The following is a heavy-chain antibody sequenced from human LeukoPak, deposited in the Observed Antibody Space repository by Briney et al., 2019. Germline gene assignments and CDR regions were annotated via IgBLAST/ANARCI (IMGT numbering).Heavy chain of an antibody. J-gene: IGHJ3*01. CDR2: ISGSGDKT. V-gene: IGHV3-23*01. CDR1: GFIFSSYV. CDR3: AIGERFIDAFEF. Sequence: GGSLRLSCAASGFIFSSYVMTWVRQAPGKGLEWVSGISGSGDKTYYADSVTGRFTISRDNSKDTLYLQVNSLRADDTAVYYCAIGERFIDAFEFWGQGTMVTVSS.